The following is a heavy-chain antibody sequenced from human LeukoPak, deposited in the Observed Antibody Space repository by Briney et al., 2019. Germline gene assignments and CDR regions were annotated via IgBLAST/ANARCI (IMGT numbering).Heavy chain of an antibody. V-gene: IGHV1-8*03. Sequence: ASVKVPCKASGYTFTSYDINWVRQATGQGLEWMGWMNPNSGNTGYAQKFQGRVTITRNTSISTAYMELSSRRSEDTAVYYCASLIGGGYDEDAFDIWGQGTMVTVSS. CDR2: MNPNSGNT. CDR1: GYTFTSYD. CDR3: ASLIGGGYDEDAFDI. J-gene: IGHJ3*02. D-gene: IGHD5-12*01.